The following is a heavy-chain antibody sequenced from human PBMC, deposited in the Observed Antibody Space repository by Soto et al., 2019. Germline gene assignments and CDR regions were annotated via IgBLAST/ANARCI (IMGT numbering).Heavy chain of an antibody. CDR2: MNPNSGNT. D-gene: IGHD3-22*01. CDR3: ATPGLLTLNDAFDI. Sequence: QVQLVQSGAEVKKPGASVKVSCKASGYTFTSYDINWVRQATGQGLEWMGWMNPNSGNTGYAQKFQGRVTMTRNTSISTAYMELSSLRSDDTAVYYCATPGLLTLNDAFDIWGQGTMVTVSS. CDR1: GYTFTSYD. V-gene: IGHV1-8*01. J-gene: IGHJ3*02.